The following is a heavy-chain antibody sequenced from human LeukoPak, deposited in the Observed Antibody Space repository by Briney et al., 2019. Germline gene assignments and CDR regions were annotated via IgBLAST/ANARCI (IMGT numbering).Heavy chain of an antibody. Sequence: KPSETLSLTCTVSGGSITYYYWSWIRQPPGKGLEWIGYISYSGSTNYNPSLKSRVTISRDTSKNQFSLKLNSVTAADTAVYYCARRRGDEPSDYWGQGTLVTVSS. CDR2: ISYSGST. D-gene: IGHD3-16*01. CDR1: GGSITYYY. J-gene: IGHJ4*02. CDR3: ARRRGDEPSDY. V-gene: IGHV4-59*01.